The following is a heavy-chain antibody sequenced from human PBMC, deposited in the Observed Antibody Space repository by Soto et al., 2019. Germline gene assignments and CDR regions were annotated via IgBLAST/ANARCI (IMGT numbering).Heavy chain of an antibody. CDR3: ARERGSSWYYYYYGMDV. D-gene: IGHD6-13*01. V-gene: IGHV1-2*02. CDR1: GYTFTGYY. J-gene: IGHJ6*02. Sequence: EASVKVSCKASGYTFTGYYMHWVRQAPGQGLEWMGWINPNSGGTNYAQKFQGRVTMTRDTSISTAYMELSRLRSDDTAVYYCARERGSSWYYYYYGMDVWGQGTTVTVSS. CDR2: INPNSGGT.